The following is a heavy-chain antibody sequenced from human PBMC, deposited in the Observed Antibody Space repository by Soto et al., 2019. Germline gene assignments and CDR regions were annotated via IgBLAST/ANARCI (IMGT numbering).Heavy chain of an antibody. Sequence: EVQLLESGGGLVQPGGSLRLSCAASGFTFTTYAMTWVRQAPGKGLEWLSAINTAGTTYYADSVKGRFTISRDNAKNTLYLQMNGLRVEDTAVYYCAKDWYEDSWGQXTLV. CDR3: AKDWYEDS. CDR2: INTAGTT. CDR1: GFTFTTYA. J-gene: IGHJ4*02. V-gene: IGHV3-23*01. D-gene: IGHD6-13*01.